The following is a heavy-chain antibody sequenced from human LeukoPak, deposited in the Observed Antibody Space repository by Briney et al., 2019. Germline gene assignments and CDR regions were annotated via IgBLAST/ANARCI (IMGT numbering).Heavy chain of an antibody. Sequence: PSETLSLTCTASGGSISSYYWSWIWQPPGKGLERIWYSYYSGSTNYNPSLKNRVTISVDTSKNQFSLKLASVTAADTAVYYCARRDVPYAFDIWGQGTMVTVSS. CDR1: GGSISSYY. J-gene: IGHJ3*02. V-gene: IGHV4-59*01. D-gene: IGHD2-2*01. CDR2: SYYSGST. CDR3: ARRDVPYAFDI.